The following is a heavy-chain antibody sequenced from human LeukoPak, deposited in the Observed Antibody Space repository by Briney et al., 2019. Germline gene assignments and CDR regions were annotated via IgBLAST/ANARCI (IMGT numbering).Heavy chain of an antibody. CDR3: ARPQGFYGSGSFDY. Sequence: GESLKISCKGSGYSFTSYWIGWVRQMPGKGMDRMGTIYPDDSDTRYSPSFQGQVTISADRSIANAYLQWSSLKASDTAMYYCARPQGFYGSGSFDYWGQGTLVTVSS. CDR2: IYPDDSDT. D-gene: IGHD3-10*01. J-gene: IGHJ4*02. V-gene: IGHV5-51*01. CDR1: GYSFTSYW.